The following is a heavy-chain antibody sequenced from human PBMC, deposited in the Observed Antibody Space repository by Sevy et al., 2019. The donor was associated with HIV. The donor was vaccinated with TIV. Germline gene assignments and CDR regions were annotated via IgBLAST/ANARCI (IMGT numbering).Heavy chain of an antibody. CDR3: ARGMILEGSWCGMDV. J-gene: IGHJ6*02. V-gene: IGHV3-53*01. CDR1: GFTVSSNY. CDR2: IFSCGST. Sequence: GGSLRLSCAVSGFTVSSNYMTWVRQAPGKGLEWVSVIFSCGSTYYADSVKGRFTISRDNSRNTLSLQMNSLRAEDTAVYYCARGMILEGSWCGMDVWGQGTTVTVSS. D-gene: IGHD3-3*01.